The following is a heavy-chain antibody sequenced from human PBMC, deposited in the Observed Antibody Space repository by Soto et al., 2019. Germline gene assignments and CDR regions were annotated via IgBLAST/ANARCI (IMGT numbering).Heavy chain of an antibody. V-gene: IGHV4-30-4*01. CDR3: ARDRNYDFWSGYSFPDYYYYGMDV. CDR1: GGSISSGDYY. J-gene: IGHJ6*02. CDR2: IYYSGST. Sequence: SETLSLTCTVSGGSISSGDYYWSWIRQPPGKGLEWIGYIYYSGSTYYNPSLKSRVTISVDTSKNQFSLKLSSVTAADTAVYYCARDRNYDFWSGYSFPDYYYYGMDVWGQGTTVTV. D-gene: IGHD3-3*01.